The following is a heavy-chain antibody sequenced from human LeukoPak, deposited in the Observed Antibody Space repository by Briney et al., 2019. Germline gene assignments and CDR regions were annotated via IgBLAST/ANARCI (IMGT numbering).Heavy chain of an antibody. D-gene: IGHD3-22*01. CDR1: GFKLIGYS. J-gene: IGHJ4*02. CDR3: AKEGDNTGYRYFDD. CDR2: INSSSGTI. Sequence: GGSLRLSCAASGFKLIGYSMNWVRQAPGKGLEWVSYINSSSGTIIYADSVKGRFTISRDNAKNSLYLQMNSLRAEDTAVYYCAKEGDNTGYRYFDDWGQGTLVTFSS. V-gene: IGHV3-48*04.